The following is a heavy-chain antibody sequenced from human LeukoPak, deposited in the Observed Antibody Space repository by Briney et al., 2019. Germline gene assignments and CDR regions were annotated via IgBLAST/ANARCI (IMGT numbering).Heavy chain of an antibody. V-gene: IGHV1-18*01. CDR2: SSPYSGNT. CDR1: DYTFTTYG. D-gene: IGHD6-25*01. Sequence: GAAVKVSCKASDYTFTTYGISWVRQAPGQRLEWIGWSSPYSGNTDYAQKFQGRVTMTTDASTTTAYMELRSLISDDTAVYYCARADPTNSGDEYFDYWGQGTLITVSS. CDR3: ARADPTNSGDEYFDY. J-gene: IGHJ4*02.